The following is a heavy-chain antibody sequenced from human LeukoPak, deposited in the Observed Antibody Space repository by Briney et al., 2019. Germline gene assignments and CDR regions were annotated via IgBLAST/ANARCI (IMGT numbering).Heavy chain of an antibody. CDR1: GGSFSGYY. Sequence: PSETLSLTCAVYGGSFSGYYWSWIRQPPGKGLEWIGEINHSGSTNYNPSLKSRVTISVDTSKNQFPLKLSSVTAADTAVYYCARSRSYSYGYWRYFDYWGQGTLVTVSS. CDR3: ARSRSYSYGYWRYFDY. V-gene: IGHV4-34*01. CDR2: INHSGST. D-gene: IGHD5-18*01. J-gene: IGHJ4*02.